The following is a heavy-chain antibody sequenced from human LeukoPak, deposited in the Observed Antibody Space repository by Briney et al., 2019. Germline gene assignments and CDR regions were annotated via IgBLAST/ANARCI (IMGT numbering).Heavy chain of an antibody. CDR2: INHSGNT. CDR3: ASWEPPVDY. Sequence: SETLSLTCAVYGGSFSGYYWSWIRQPPGKGLEWIGEINHSGNTNYNPSLKSRVTISVDTSKNQFSLKLSSVTAADTAVYYCASWEPPVDYWGQGTLVTVSS. J-gene: IGHJ4*02. D-gene: IGHD1-26*01. CDR1: GGSFSGYY. V-gene: IGHV4-34*01.